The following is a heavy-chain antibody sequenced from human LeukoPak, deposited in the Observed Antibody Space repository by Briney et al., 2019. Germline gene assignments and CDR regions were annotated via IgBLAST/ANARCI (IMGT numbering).Heavy chain of an antibody. D-gene: IGHD1-26*01. CDR2: ISYDGSNK. J-gene: IGHJ6*03. CDR1: GFTFSDFG. V-gene: IGHV3-30*19. CDR3: ARDVSGSYLGYYYYYMDV. Sequence: GGSLRLSCAASGFTFSDFGMHWVRQAPGKGLEWVAVISYDGSNKYYADSVKGRFTISRDNSKNTLYLQMNSLRAEDTAVYYCARDVSGSYLGYYYYYMDVWGKGTTVTVSS.